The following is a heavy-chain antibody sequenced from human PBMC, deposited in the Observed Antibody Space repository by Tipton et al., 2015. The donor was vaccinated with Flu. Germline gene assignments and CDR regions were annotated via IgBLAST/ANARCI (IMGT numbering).Heavy chain of an antibody. J-gene: IGHJ3*02. D-gene: IGHD2-15*01. Sequence: SLRLSCAASGFTFDSYWMNWVRQVPGKGLVWVSRINTDGSNTAYAESVKGRFTISRDNTKKTLSLQINSLTTEDTAVYYCPSLHCNAGGCYSISDFDIWGQGTMVTVSS. CDR3: PSLHCNAGGCYSISDFDI. CDR1: GFTFDSYW. V-gene: IGHV3-74*01. CDR2: INTDGSNT.